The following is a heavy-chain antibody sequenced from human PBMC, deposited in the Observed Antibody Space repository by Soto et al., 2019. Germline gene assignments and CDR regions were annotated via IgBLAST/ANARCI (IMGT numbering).Heavy chain of an antibody. V-gene: IGHV1-2*02. D-gene: IGHD6-19*01. J-gene: IGHJ4*02. CDR3: PSYTHVDGTLEFDY. Sequence: GASVKVSCKASGYTFTGYYMHWVRQAPGQGLEWMGWINPNSGGTNYAQKFQGRVTMTRDTSISTAYMELSRLRSDDTAVYYCPSYTHVDGTLEFDYWGQGTLVTVSS. CDR2: INPNSGGT. CDR1: GYTFTGYY.